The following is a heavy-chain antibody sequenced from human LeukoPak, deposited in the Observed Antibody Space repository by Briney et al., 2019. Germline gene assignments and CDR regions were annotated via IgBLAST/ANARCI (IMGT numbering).Heavy chain of an antibody. D-gene: IGHD3-22*01. CDR2: INPNSGGT. V-gene: IGHV1-2*02. CDR3: ARAKRAYDSSGQSIFDP. Sequence: ASVKVSCKASGYTFTGYYMHWVRQAPGQGLEWMGWINPNSGGTNYAQKFQGRVTMTRDTSISTAYMELSRLRSDDTAVYYCARAKRAYDSSGQSIFDPWGQGTLVTVSS. CDR1: GYTFTGYY. J-gene: IGHJ5*02.